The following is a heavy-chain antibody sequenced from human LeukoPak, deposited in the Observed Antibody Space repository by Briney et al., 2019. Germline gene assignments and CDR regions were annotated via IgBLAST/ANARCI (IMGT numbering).Heavy chain of an antibody. CDR1: GFTFNTFN. CDR2: ITSGGDYI. CDR3: ARDQDYYDSSGWYYYMDV. V-gene: IGHV3-21*01. Sequence: GGSLRLSCAASGFTFNTFNMNWVRQAQGKGLEWVSSITSGGDYIYYADSVKGRFTTSRDNAKNSLSLQMNSLRAEDTAVYYCARDQDYYDSSGWYYYMDVWGKGTTVTVSS. D-gene: IGHD3-22*01. J-gene: IGHJ6*03.